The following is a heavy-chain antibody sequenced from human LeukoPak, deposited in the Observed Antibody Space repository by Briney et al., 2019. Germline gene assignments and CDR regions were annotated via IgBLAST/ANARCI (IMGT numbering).Heavy chain of an antibody. Sequence: ASVKVSCKASGGTFSSYAISWVRQAPGQGLEWMGGIIPIFGTANYAQKFQGRVTITADKSTSTAYMELSSLRSEDTAVYYCARDKTTYYYDSSGYYYPLGNAFDIWGQGTMVTVSS. V-gene: IGHV1-69*06. CDR1: GGTFSSYA. CDR2: IIPIFGTA. J-gene: IGHJ3*02. D-gene: IGHD3-22*01. CDR3: ARDKTTYYYDSSGYYYPLGNAFDI.